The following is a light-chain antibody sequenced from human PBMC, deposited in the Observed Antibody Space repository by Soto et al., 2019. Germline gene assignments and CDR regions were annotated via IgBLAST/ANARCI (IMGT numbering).Light chain of an antibody. J-gene: IGKJ5*01. CDR1: QDIAGY. CDR2: GAS. Sequence: DIQVTQSPSSVSASVGDRVTITCRASQDIAGYLAWYQHKPGRTPELLIHGASRLQSGVPARYTGRGFWTNFTLSINSLQPEEFATYSCQQAYFFPITFGHGTRLDI. V-gene: IGKV1D-12*01. CDR3: QQAYFFPIT.